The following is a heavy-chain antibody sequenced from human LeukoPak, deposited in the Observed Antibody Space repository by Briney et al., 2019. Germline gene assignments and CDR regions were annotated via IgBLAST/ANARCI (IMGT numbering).Heavy chain of an antibody. V-gene: IGHV3-23*01. J-gene: IGHJ4*02. Sequence: GGSLTLSCAASGFTFSSYAMSWVRQAPGKGLEWVSAISGSGGSTYYADSVKGRFTISRDNSKNTLYLQMNSLRAEDTAVYYCAKDYYDSSGYYHAEPFDYWGQGTLVTVSS. CDR2: ISGSGGST. CDR1: GFTFSSYA. CDR3: AKDYYDSSGYYHAEPFDY. D-gene: IGHD3-22*01.